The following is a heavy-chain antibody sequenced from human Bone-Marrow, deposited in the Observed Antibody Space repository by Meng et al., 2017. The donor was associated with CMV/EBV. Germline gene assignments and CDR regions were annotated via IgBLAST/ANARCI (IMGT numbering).Heavy chain of an antibody. CDR3: ARMRGAGPGGYFDL. V-gene: IGHV3-11*01. J-gene: IGHJ3*01. D-gene: IGHD3-10*01. CDR1: GFIFSDHY. CDR2: ISRTYNT. Sequence: GESLKISCVSSGFIFSDHYLSWIRQAPGKGLEWVSYISRTYNTGYIQSVKGRFTISRDNAKESLFLQMGSLRAEDAAVYYCARMRGAGPGGYFDLCGQGTLVTASS.